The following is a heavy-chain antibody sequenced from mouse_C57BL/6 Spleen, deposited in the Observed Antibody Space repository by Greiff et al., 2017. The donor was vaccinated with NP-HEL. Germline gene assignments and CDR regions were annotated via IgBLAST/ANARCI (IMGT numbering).Heavy chain of an antibody. CDR3: ARESSPYYYGSSEGYAMDY. Sequence: EVQLVESGGGLVKPGGSLKLSCAASGFTFSSYAMSWVSQTPEKRLEWVATISDGGSYTYYPDNVKGRYTISRDNAKNNLYLQMSHLKSEDTAMYYCARESSPYYYGSSEGYAMDYWGQGTSVTVSS. V-gene: IGHV5-4*01. CDR2: ISDGGSYT. CDR1: GFTFSSYA. J-gene: IGHJ4*01. D-gene: IGHD1-1*01.